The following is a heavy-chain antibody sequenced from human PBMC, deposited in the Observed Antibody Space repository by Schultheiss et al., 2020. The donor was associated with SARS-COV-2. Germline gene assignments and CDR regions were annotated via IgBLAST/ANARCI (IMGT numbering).Heavy chain of an antibody. CDR2: INAGNVYP. Sequence: ASVKVSCKASGGIFSSYAISWVRQAPGQGLEWMGWINAGNVYPKYSQKFQGRVTITRDASASIAYMELSSLRSDDTAVYYCARDLSLLEIVGPFFWGQGTLVTVSS. D-gene: IGHD5-12*01. CDR3: ARDLSLLEIVGPFF. J-gene: IGHJ4*02. CDR1: GGIFSSYA. V-gene: IGHV1-3*01.